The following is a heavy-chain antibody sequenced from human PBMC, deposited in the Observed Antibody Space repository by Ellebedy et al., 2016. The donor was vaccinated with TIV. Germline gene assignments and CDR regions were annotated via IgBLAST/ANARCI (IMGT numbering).Heavy chain of an antibody. CDR2: IKEDGSEK. CDR3: TRPVGAGNWLDP. D-gene: IGHD3-16*01. CDR1: GFTFSSYW. V-gene: IGHV3-7*03. J-gene: IGHJ5*02. Sequence: GESLKISCAASGFTFSSYWMSWVRQAPGKGLEWVANIKEDGSEKYYVDSVKGRFTISRDDSKNTASLQMTGLKPEDTAVYYCTRPVGAGNWLDPWGQGTLVTVSS.